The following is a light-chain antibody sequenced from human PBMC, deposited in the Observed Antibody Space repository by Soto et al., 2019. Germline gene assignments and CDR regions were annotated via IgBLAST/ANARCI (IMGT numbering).Light chain of an antibody. J-gene: IGLJ1*01. CDR1: SSDVGGYNY. CDR3: SSYTSSSTYV. Sequence: QSALTQPASVSLSPGQSITISCSGTSSDVGGYNYVSWYQQHPGKAPKLMIYEVSNRPSGVSNRFSGSKSGNTASLTISGLQAEDEADYYCSSYTSSSTYVFGTGTNV. V-gene: IGLV2-14*01. CDR2: EVS.